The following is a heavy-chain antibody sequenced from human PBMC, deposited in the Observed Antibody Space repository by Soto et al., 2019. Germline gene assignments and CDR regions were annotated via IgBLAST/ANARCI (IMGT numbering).Heavy chain of an antibody. CDR2: ISYDGSNK. V-gene: IGHV3-30-3*01. J-gene: IGHJ4*02. Sequence: GGSLRLSCAASGFTFSSYAMHWVRQSPGKGLEWVALISYDGSNKYFGDSVKGRFTISRDNSKNTLYLQMNSLRAEDTAVYYCARDRASSFIGATATLFDYWGQGTLVTVSS. CDR3: ARDRASSFIGATATLFDY. CDR1: GFTFSSYA. D-gene: IGHD2-15*01.